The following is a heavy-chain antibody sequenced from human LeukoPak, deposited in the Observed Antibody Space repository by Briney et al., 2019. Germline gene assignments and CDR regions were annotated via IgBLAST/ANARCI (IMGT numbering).Heavy chain of an antibody. CDR3: ARDRGESFRWLHHKDWFDP. V-gene: IGHV1-46*01. D-gene: IGHD6-19*01. J-gene: IGHJ5*02. CDR2: INPSGGST. CDR1: GYTFTSYY. Sequence: WASVKVSCKASGYTFTSYYMHWVRQAPGQGLEWMGIINPSGGSTSYAQKLQGRVTMTTDTSTSTAYMELRSLRSDDTAVYYCARDRGESFRWLHHKDWFDPWGQGTLVTVSS.